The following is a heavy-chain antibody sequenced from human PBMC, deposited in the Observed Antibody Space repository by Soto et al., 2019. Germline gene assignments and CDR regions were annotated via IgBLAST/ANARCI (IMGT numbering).Heavy chain of an antibody. D-gene: IGHD3-10*01. CDR1: GGSISSGGYY. J-gene: IGHJ5*02. V-gene: IGHV4-31*03. Sequence: PSETLSLTCTVSGGSISSGGYYWSWFRQHPEKGLEWIGYISYRGRTYYNPSLKSRLTISVDTSKNQFSLKLSSVTAADTAVYYCVRQLRGWFDPWGQGTLVTVSS. CDR2: ISYRGRT. CDR3: VRQLRGWFDP.